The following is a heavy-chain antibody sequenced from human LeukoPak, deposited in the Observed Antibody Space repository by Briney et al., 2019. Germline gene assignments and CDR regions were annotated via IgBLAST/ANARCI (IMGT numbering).Heavy chain of an antibody. Sequence: PGGSLRLSCAASGFTFSSYWMSWVRQAPGKGLEWVANIKQDGSEKYYVDSVKGRFTITRDNSKNTPYLQMNSLRSEDASVYYCAKEGGASRLDYWGQGTLVTVSS. V-gene: IGHV3-7*01. J-gene: IGHJ4*02. CDR1: GFTFSSYW. D-gene: IGHD5-12*01. CDR2: IKQDGSEK. CDR3: AKEGGASRLDY.